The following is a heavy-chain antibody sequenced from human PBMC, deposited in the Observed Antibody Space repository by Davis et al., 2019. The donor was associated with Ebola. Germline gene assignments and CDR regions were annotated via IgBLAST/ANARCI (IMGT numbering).Heavy chain of an antibody. Sequence: PGGSLRLSCAASGFTFSSYDMHWVRQAPGKGLEWVAVISYDGSNKYYADSVKGRFTISRDNSKNTLYLQMNSLRAEDTAVYYCAKVARGRWGQGTLVTVSS. CDR1: GFTFSSYD. J-gene: IGHJ4*02. CDR3: AKVARGR. V-gene: IGHV3-30*18. CDR2: ISYDGSNK.